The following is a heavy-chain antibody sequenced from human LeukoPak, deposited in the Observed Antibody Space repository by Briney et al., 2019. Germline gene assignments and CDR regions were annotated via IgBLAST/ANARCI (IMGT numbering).Heavy chain of an antibody. Sequence: PGGSLRLSCAASGFTFSSYAMSWVRQAPGKGLEWVSAISGSGGSTYYADSVKGRFTISRDNAKNSLYLQMNSLRAEDTAVYYCARGATYYDFWSGQYYFDYWGQGTLVTVSS. CDR2: ISGSGGST. CDR3: ARGATYYDFWSGQYYFDY. D-gene: IGHD3-3*01. CDR1: GFTFSSYA. J-gene: IGHJ4*02. V-gene: IGHV3-23*01.